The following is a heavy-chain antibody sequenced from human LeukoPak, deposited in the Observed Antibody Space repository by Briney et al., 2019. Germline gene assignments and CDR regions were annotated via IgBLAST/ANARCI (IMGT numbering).Heavy chain of an antibody. Sequence: ASVKVSCKASGYTFTGYYMHWVRQAPGQGLEWMGWINPNSGGTNYAQKFQGRVTMTRDTSISTAYMELSRLRSDDTAVYYCARAYSWQGAFDIWGQGTMVTVSS. CDR3: ARAYSWQGAFDI. D-gene: IGHD1-1*01. V-gene: IGHV1-2*02. CDR1: GYTFTGYY. CDR2: INPNSGGT. J-gene: IGHJ3*02.